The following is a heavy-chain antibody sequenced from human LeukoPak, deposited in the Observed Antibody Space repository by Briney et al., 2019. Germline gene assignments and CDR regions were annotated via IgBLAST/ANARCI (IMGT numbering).Heavy chain of an antibody. D-gene: IGHD5-18*01. V-gene: IGHV4-39*01. CDR3: AGCGYGYGLDRTSFDY. Sequence: SETLSLTCTVSGGSISSSSYYWGWIRQPPGKGLEWIGSIYYSGTTYHNPSPESRVTISVDTSRNQFSLKLSSVTAADTAVYYCAGCGYGYGLDRTSFDYWGQGTLVTVSS. J-gene: IGHJ4*02. CDR1: GGSISSSSYY. CDR2: IYYSGTT.